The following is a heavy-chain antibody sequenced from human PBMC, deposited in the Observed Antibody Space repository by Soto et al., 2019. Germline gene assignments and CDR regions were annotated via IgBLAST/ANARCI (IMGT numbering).Heavy chain of an antibody. Sequence: QVQLVQSGAEVKKPGASVKVSCKASGYTFTGYYMHWVRQAPGQGLEWMGWSNPNSGGTNYAQKFQGWVTMTRDTSISTAYMELSRLRSDDTAVYYCARSIAARPAYPPPYGMDVWGQGPTVTVSS. V-gene: IGHV1-2*04. CDR3: ARSIAARPAYPPPYGMDV. J-gene: IGHJ6*02. CDR2: SNPNSGGT. CDR1: GYTFTGYY. D-gene: IGHD6-6*01.